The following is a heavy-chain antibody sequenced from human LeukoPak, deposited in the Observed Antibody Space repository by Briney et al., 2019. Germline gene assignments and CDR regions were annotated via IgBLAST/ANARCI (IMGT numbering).Heavy chain of an antibody. CDR1: GGSFSGYY. Sequence: SSETLSLTCAVYGGSFSGYYWSWIRQPPGKGLEWIGEINHSGSTNYNPSLKSRVTISVDTSKNQFSLKLSSVTAADTAVYYCARGPRIIMVRRLNWFDPWGQGTLVTVSS. CDR2: INHSGST. V-gene: IGHV4-34*01. CDR3: ARGPRIIMVRRLNWFDP. J-gene: IGHJ5*02. D-gene: IGHD3-10*01.